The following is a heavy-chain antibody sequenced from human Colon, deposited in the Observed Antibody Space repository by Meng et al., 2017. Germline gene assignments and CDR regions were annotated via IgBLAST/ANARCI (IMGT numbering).Heavy chain of an antibody. Sequence: ASVKVSCKASGYTFTDYYMHWVRHAPGQGLEWMGWINPNSGVTNSAQKFQGRVTMTRDTSISTAYMEMLSLRTDDTAVYYCITAADTDETHFDYWGQGTLVTVSS. V-gene: IGHV1-2*02. CDR3: ITAADTDETHFDY. CDR1: GYTFTDYY. J-gene: IGHJ4*02. CDR2: INPNSGVT. D-gene: IGHD6-13*01.